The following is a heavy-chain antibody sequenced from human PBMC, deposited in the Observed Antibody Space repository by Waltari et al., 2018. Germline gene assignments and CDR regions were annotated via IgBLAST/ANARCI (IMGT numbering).Heavy chain of an antibody. CDR1: GGTFSSYA. D-gene: IGHD4-17*01. Sequence: QVQLVQSGAAVKKPGSSVKVSCKASGGTFSSYAISWVRQAPGQGLEWMGGIIPILGIANYAQKFQGRVTITADESTSTAYMELSSLRSEDTAVYYCARDPGRYGDYFGYFDYWGQGTLVTVSS. CDR2: IIPILGIA. CDR3: ARDPGRYGDYFGYFDY. V-gene: IGHV1-69*04. J-gene: IGHJ4*02.